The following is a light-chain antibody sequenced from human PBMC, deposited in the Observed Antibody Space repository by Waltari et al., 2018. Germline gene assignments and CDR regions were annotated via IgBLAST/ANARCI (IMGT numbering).Light chain of an antibody. J-gene: IGKJ1*01. V-gene: IGKV3-20*01. CDR3: QKYEALPAT. CDR1: QSISKY. Sequence: EIVLTQSPGTLSLSPGGRATLSCRASQSISKYLVWYQQKPGQAPMLLIYEASIRATGSPDWFSGSGSGTDFSLIISILEPEDFAVYYCQKYEALPATFGQGTKVEIK. CDR2: EAS.